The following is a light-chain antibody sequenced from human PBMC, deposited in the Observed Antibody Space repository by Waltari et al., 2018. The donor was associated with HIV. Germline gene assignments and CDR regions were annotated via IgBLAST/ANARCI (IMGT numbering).Light chain of an antibody. CDR1: SSDVGDYNY. J-gene: IGLJ3*02. CDR3: ASYTSTSDRV. Sequence: QSALTQPASVSGSPGQSITISCTGTSSDVGDYNYVSWFQQPPGKVPKLLIYEVSNRPSGVSYRFSGSKSGNTASLTISGLQAEDEADYYCASYTSTSDRVFGGGTKVTVL. CDR2: EVS. V-gene: IGLV2-14*01.